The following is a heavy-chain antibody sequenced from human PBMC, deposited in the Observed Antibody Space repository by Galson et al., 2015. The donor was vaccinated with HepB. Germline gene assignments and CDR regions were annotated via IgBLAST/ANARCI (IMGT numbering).Heavy chain of an antibody. J-gene: IGHJ4*02. V-gene: IGHV1-69*13. CDR3: ARALHTAMPFDY. Sequence: SVKVSCKASGYTFTSYGISWVRQAPGQGLEWMGGIIPIFGTANYAQKFRGRVTITADESTSTAYMELSSLRSEDTAVYYCARALHTAMPFDYWGQGTLVTVSS. CDR1: GYTFTSYG. D-gene: IGHD5-18*01. CDR2: IIPIFGTA.